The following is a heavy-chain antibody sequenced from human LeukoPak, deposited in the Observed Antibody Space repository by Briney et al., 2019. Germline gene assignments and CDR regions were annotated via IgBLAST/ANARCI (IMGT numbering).Heavy chain of an antibody. D-gene: IGHD4-11*01. CDR3: ASCLGCAYGNYA. Sequence: GGSLRLSCAASGFTVSSNYMSWVRQAPGKGLEWVSVIYRDGNTYYADSVKGRFTISRDNSRNTLYLQMNSLRAEDTAVYYCASCLGCAYGNYAWGQGTLVTVSS. J-gene: IGHJ5*02. CDR2: IYRDGNT. CDR1: GFTVSSNY. V-gene: IGHV3-53*01.